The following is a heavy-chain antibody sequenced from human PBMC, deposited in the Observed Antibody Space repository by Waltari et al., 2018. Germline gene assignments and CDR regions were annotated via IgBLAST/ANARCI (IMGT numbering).Heavy chain of an antibody. CDR2: IYYSGST. J-gene: IGHJ4*02. Sequence: QLQLQESGPGLVKPSETLSLTCTVSGGSISSSSYYWGWIRQPPGKGLEWIGSIYYSGSTYYNPSLKSRVTISVGTSKNQFSLKLSSVTAADTAVYYCAIDYDFWSGYFYWGQGTLVTVSS. V-gene: IGHV4-39*07. CDR3: AIDYDFWSGYFY. D-gene: IGHD3-3*01. CDR1: GGSISSSSYY.